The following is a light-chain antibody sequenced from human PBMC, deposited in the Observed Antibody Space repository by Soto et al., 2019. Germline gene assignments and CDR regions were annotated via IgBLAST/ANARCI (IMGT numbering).Light chain of an antibody. CDR2: DAS. CDR3: QQYNSYTWT. Sequence: DIQMTQSPSTLSASVGDRVTITCRASQSISSWLAWYQQKPGKAPKLLIYDASSLESGVPSRFSGSGSGTEFTLTISSLQPDDFETYYCQQYNSYTWTFGQGTKVEI. CDR1: QSISSW. V-gene: IGKV1-5*01. J-gene: IGKJ1*01.